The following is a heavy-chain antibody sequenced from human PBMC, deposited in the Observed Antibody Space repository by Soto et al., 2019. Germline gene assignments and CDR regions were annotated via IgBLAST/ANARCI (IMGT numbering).Heavy chain of an antibody. V-gene: IGHV6-1*01. J-gene: IGHJ6*02. CDR3: ARVVLFYWGEGVDYYYGMDV. CDR2: TYYRSKWYN. D-gene: IGHD3-16*01. Sequence: LSLTCAISGDSVSSNSAAWNWIRQSPSRGLEWLGRTYYRSKWYNDYAVSVKSRITINPDTSKNQFSLQLNSVTPEDTAVYYCARVVLFYWGEGVDYYYGMDVWGQGTTVTVSS. CDR1: GDSVSSNSAA.